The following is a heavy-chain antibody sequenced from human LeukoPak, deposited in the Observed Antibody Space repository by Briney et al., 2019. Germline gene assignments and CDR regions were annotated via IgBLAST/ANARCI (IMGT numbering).Heavy chain of an antibody. V-gene: IGHV3-53*01. CDR2: IYTGVST. J-gene: IGHJ6*03. CDR3: ARVRPHPIIDV. CDR1: GFTVSNNY. D-gene: IGHD6-6*01. Sequence: GGSLRLSSAASGFTVSNNYMSWVRQAPGKGLEWVSAIYTGVSTYYADSVKGRFAISRDNSKNTLYLQMNSLRAEDTGVYYCARVRPHPIIDVWGKGTTVTVS.